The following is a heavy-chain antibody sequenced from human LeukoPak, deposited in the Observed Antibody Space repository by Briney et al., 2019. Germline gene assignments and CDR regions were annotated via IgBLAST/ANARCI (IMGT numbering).Heavy chain of an antibody. Sequence: GGSLRLSCAASGFTVSSNYMSWVRQAPGKGLEWVSVIYSGGSTYYADSVKCRFTISRDNSKNTLYLQMNSLRAEDTAVYYCARRSYDSSGYYSSWGQGTLVTVSS. D-gene: IGHD3-22*01. CDR3: ARRSYDSSGYYSS. CDR1: GFTVSSNY. CDR2: IYSGGST. J-gene: IGHJ4*02. V-gene: IGHV3-66*02.